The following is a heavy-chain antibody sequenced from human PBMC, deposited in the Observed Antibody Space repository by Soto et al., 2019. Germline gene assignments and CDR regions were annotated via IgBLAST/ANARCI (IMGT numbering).Heavy chain of an antibody. Sequence: VQLVESGGGVVQPGRSLRLSCAASGFAFSTYAIHWVRQTPGKGLEWVSRASPDGTSTSYAGSVKGRFTISRDNAKNTLFMQMNSLRAEDTAVYYCTRHGSGDYFLFDPWGQGTLVTVSS. CDR2: ASPDGTST. D-gene: IGHD4-17*01. J-gene: IGHJ5*02. V-gene: IGHV3-74*02. CDR3: TRHGSGDYFLFDP. CDR1: GFAFSTYA.